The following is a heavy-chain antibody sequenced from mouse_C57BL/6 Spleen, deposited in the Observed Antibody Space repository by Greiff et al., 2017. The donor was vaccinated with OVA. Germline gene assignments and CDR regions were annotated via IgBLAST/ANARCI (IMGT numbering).Heavy chain of an antibody. J-gene: IGHJ3*01. CDR1: GYTFTSYW. CDR3: ARSADYDWFAY. V-gene: IGHV1-69*01. CDR2: IDPSDSYT. D-gene: IGHD2-4*01. Sequence: QVHVKQPGAELVMPGASVKLSCKASGYTFTSYWMHWVKQRPGQGLEWIGEIDPSDSYTNYNQKFKGKSTLTVDKSSSTAYMQLSSLTSEDSAVYYCARSADYDWFAYWGQGTLVTVSA.